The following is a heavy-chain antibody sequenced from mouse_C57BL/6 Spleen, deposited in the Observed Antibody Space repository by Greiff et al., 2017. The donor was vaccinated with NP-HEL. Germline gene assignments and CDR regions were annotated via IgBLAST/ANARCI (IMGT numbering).Heavy chain of an antibody. CDR1: GYTFTDYY. V-gene: IGHV1-19*01. CDR3: AREPGSSFDY. Sequence: VQLQQSGPVLVKPGASVKMSCKASGYTFTDYYMNWVKQSHGKSLEWIGVINPYNGGTSYNQKFKGKATLTVDKSSSTAYMELNSLTSEDSAVYYCAREPGSSFDYWGQGTTLTVSS. D-gene: IGHD1-1*01. CDR2: INPYNGGT. J-gene: IGHJ2*01.